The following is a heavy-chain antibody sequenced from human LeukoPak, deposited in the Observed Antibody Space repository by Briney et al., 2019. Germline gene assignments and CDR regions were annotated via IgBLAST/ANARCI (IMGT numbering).Heavy chain of an antibody. J-gene: IGHJ4*02. V-gene: IGHV3-30*04. D-gene: IGHD2-15*01. CDR2: ISYDGRNE. CDR1: GFTFNNYA. CDR3: ARDGSPYEYYFYY. Sequence: GGSLRLSCAASGFTFNNYAMHWARQAPGKGLEWVAVISYDGRNEYYADSVKGRFTISRDNSKNTLYLQMNSMRAEDTAVYYCARDGSPYEYYFYYWGPGTLVTVSS.